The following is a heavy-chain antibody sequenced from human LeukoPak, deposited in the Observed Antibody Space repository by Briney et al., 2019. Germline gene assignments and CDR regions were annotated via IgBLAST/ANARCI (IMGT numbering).Heavy chain of an antibody. V-gene: IGHV3-30*02. Sequence: GGSLRLSCAASGFTFSSYGMHWVRQAPGKGLEWVAFIRLDGSNKYYADSVKGRFTISRDNSKNTLCLQMNSLRAEDTAVYYCARDLTLYSRREGAFDIWGQGTMVTVSS. CDR1: GFTFSSYG. CDR2: IRLDGSNK. CDR3: ARDLTLYSRREGAFDI. D-gene: IGHD6-13*01. J-gene: IGHJ3*02.